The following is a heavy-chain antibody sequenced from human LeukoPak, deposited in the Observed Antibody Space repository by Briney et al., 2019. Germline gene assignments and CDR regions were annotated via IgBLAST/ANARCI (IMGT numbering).Heavy chain of an antibody. D-gene: IGHD2-15*01. CDR1: GFTFSSYA. Sequence: GGSLRLSCAASGFTFSSYAMSWVRQAPGRGLEWVSAISGSGGSTSYADSVKGRFTISRDNSKNTLFLQMNSLSAEDTAVYYCAKEGYCSGGSCYSYFDYWGQGTLVTVSS. J-gene: IGHJ4*02. V-gene: IGHV3-23*01. CDR3: AKEGYCSGGSCYSYFDY. CDR2: ISGSGGST.